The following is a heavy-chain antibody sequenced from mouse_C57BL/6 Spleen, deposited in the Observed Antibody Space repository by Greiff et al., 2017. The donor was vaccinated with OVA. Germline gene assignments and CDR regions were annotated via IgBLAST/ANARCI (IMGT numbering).Heavy chain of an antibody. Sequence: EVQLQQSGGGLVQPKGSLKLSCAASGFSFNTYAMNWVRQAPGKGLEWVARIRSKSNNYATYYADSVKDSFTISRDDSESMLYLQMNNLKTEDTAMYYCVRGAMDYWGQGTSVTVSS. CDR3: VRGAMDY. V-gene: IGHV10-1*01. J-gene: IGHJ4*01. CDR1: GFSFNTYA. CDR2: IRSKSNNYAT.